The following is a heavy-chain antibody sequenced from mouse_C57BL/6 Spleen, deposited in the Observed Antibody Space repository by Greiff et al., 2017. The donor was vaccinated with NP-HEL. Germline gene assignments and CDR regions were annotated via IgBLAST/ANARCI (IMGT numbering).Heavy chain of an antibody. Sequence: AQLQQSGAELVRPGASVKLSCTASGFNIKDDYMHWVKQRPEQGLEWIGWIDPENGDTEYASKFQGKATITADTSSNTAYLQLSSLTSEDTAVYYCTTGYGYSYYFDYWGQGTTLTVSS. CDR3: TTGYGYSYYFDY. CDR1: GFNIKDDY. CDR2: IDPENGDT. D-gene: IGHD2-2*01. J-gene: IGHJ2*01. V-gene: IGHV14-4*01.